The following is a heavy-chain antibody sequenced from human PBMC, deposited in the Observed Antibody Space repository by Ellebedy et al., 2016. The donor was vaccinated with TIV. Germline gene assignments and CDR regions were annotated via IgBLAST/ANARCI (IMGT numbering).Heavy chain of an antibody. J-gene: IGHJ4*02. CDR1: GFTFSSYA. V-gene: IGHV3-33*01. CDR2: IWHDVSDE. D-gene: IGHD5-12*01. Sequence: GGSPRLSCAASGFTFSSYAMHWVRQAPGKGLEWVALIWHDVSDEDYADSVKGRFTISRDNSKKTLYLQMNSLRAEDTAVYYCARGEYSGYAPPGYWGQGSLVTVSS. CDR3: ARGEYSGYAPPGY.